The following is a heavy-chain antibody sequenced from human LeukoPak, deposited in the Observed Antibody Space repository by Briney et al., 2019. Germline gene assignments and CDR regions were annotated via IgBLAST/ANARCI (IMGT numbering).Heavy chain of an antibody. CDR2: ISSSSSTM. D-gene: IGHD4-23*01. Sequence: TGGYLRLSCAVSGFTFSSYNMNWVRHAPGRELVWVSYISSSSSTMYYADSVKGRFTISRDNAKNSLYLQMNSLRAEDTAVYYCASGWEMTTVIKAFDIWGQGTMVTVSS. V-gene: IGHV3-48*01. J-gene: IGHJ3*02. CDR3: ASGWEMTTVIKAFDI. CDR1: GFTFSSYN.